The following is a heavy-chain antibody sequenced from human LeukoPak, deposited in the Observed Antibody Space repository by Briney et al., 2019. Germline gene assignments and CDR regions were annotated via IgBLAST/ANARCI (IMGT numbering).Heavy chain of an antibody. V-gene: IGHV3-15*01. CDR2: IKSKSDGGTI. Sequence: PGGSLRLSCAASGFSITNAWMSWVRQAPGKGLEWVGHIKSKSDGGTIYYPAPVKGRFVISRDDSKNTLYLQMDSLKTEDTAVYYCTTDRGIVERLIFDSWGQGTLVTVSS. CDR1: GFSITNAW. CDR3: TTDRGIVERLIFDS. D-gene: IGHD2-15*01. J-gene: IGHJ4*02.